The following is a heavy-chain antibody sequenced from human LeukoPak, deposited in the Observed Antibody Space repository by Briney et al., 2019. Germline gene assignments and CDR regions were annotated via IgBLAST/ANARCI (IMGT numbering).Heavy chain of an antibody. CDR2: ISYDGSNK. D-gene: IGHD6-13*01. CDR1: GFTFSSYA. CDR3: ARGYSSSWPDY. J-gene: IGHJ4*02. Sequence: GGSLRLSCAASGFTFSSYAMHWVRQAPGKGLEWVAVISYDGSNKYHADSVKGRFTISRDNSKNTLYLQMNSLRAEDTAVYYCARGYSSSWPDYWGQGTLVTVSS. V-gene: IGHV3-30*04.